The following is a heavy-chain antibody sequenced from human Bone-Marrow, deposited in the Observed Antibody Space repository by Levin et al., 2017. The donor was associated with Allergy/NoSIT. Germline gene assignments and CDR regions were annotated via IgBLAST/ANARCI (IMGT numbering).Heavy chain of an antibody. CDR1: GYTFRSHW. CDR2: IHSFGSNT. V-gene: IGHV3-74*01. CDR3: GRDGGYRSDGCDY. J-gene: IGHJ4*02. D-gene: IGHD6-25*01. Sequence: LSLTCVGSGYTFRSHWMHWVRQSPGGGLVWVSRIHSFGSNTDYADSVKGRFTISRDNAKNTLYLEMNNLRAEDTGVYYCGRDGGYRSDGCDYWGQGTLVTVSS.